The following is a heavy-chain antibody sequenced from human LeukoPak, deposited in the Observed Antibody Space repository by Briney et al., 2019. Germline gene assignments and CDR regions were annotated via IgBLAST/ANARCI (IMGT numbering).Heavy chain of an antibody. V-gene: IGHV4-61*02. CDR3: ARDNRHLRLYYYGSGSYPNYYYYYMDV. CDR2: IYTSGST. J-gene: IGHJ6*03. D-gene: IGHD3-10*01. CDR1: GGSISSGSYY. Sequence: SETLSLTCTVSGGSISSGSYYWSWIRQPAGKGLEWIGRIYTSGSTNYNPSLKSRVTISVDTSKNQFSLKLSSVTAADTAVYYCARDNRHLRLYYYGSGSYPNYYYYYMDVWGKGTTVTVSS.